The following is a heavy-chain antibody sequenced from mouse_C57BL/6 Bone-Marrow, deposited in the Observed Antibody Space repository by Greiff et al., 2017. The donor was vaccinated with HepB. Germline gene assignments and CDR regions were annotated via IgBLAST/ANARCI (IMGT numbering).Heavy chain of an antibody. D-gene: IGHD1-1*01. CDR3: ARKGFTTVGDYFDY. Sequence: QVQLQQPGAELVKPGASVKLSCKASGYTFTSYWMHWVKQRPIQGLEWIGNIDPSDSETHYNQKFKDKATLTVDKSSSTADMQLSSLTSEDSAVYYCARKGFTTVGDYFDYWGQGTTLTVSS. J-gene: IGHJ2*01. V-gene: IGHV1-52*01. CDR2: IDPSDSET. CDR1: GYTFTSYW.